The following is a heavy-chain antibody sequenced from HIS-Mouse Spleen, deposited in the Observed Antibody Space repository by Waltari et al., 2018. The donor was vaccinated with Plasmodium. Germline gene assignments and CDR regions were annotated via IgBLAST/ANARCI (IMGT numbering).Heavy chain of an antibody. J-gene: IGHJ2*01. CDR1: GGSISRGGYY. CDR2: IYYSGST. D-gene: IGHD3-10*01. CDR3: ASTSQPTQDPGIGFSWYFDL. Sequence: QVQLQESGPGLVKPSQTLSLTCTVSGGSISRGGYYWSWIRQHPGKGLEWIGYIYYSGSTYYNPSLKSRVTISVDTSKNQFSLKLSSVTAADTAVYYCASTSQPTQDPGIGFSWYFDLWGRGTLVTVSS. V-gene: IGHV4-31*03.